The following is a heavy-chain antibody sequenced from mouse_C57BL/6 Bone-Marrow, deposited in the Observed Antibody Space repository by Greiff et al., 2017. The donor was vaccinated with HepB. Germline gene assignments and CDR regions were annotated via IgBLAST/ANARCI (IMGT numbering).Heavy chain of an antibody. J-gene: IGHJ4*01. CDR2: IDPSDSYT. CDR3: ARWAAQATVRAMDY. V-gene: IGHV1-69*01. CDR1: GYTFTSYL. D-gene: IGHD3-2*02. Sequence: QVQLQQPGAELVMPGASVKLSCKASGYTFTSYLMHWVKQRPGQGLEWIGEIDPSDSYTNYNQKFKGKSTLTVDKSSSTAYMQLSSLTSEDSAVYYCARWAAQATVRAMDYWGQGTSVTVSS.